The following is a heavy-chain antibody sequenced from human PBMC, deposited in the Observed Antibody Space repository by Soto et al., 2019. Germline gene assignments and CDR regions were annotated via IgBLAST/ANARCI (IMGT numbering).Heavy chain of an antibody. CDR2: IYYSGST. CDR3: VTVTVTPYANWFDP. CDR1: GGSVSSGGYY. V-gene: IGHV4-31*03. D-gene: IGHD4-17*01. Sequence: QVQLQESGPGLVKPSQTLSLTCTVSGGSVSSGGYYWSWIRQHPGKGLEWIGYIYYSGSTYYNPSLKSRVTISVDTSKNQFSLKLSSVTAADMAVYYCVTVTVTPYANWFDPWGQGTLVTVSS. J-gene: IGHJ5*02.